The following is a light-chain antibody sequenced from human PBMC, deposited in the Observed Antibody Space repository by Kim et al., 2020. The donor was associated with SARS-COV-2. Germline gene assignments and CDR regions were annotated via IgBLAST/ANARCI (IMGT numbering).Light chain of an antibody. CDR1: QSVTTN. CDR3: QQYNDWPPWT. V-gene: IGKV3-15*01. Sequence: PGERATLSCRAGQSVTTNLAWYQQKPGQAPRLLIYGASARATGIPARFSGSGSGTEFTLTISSSQSEDFAVYYCQQYNDWPPWTFGQGTKVDIK. CDR2: GAS. J-gene: IGKJ1*01.